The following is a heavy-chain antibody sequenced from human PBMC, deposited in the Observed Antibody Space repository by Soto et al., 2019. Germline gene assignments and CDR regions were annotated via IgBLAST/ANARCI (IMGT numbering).Heavy chain of an antibody. Sequence: GASVKVSCKASGYTFTSYGISWVRQAPGQGLEWMGWISAYNGNTNYAQKLQGRVTMTTDTSTSTAYMELRSLRSDDTAVYYCARGPYYYGSGSYPEQKNWFDPWGQGTLVTVSS. J-gene: IGHJ5*02. D-gene: IGHD3-10*01. V-gene: IGHV1-18*01. CDR3: ARGPYYYGSGSYPEQKNWFDP. CDR2: ISAYNGNT. CDR1: GYTFTSYG.